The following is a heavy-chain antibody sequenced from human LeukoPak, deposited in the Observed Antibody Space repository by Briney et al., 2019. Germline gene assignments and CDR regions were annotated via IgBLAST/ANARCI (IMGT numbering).Heavy chain of an antibody. CDR1: GLTFSSYS. V-gene: IGHV3-48*01. Sequence: PGGSLRLSCAASGLTFSSYSMNWVRQAPGKGLEWVSYISSSSSTIYYADSVKGRFTISRDNAKNSLYLQMNSLRAEDTAVYYCARGYSYGDYWGQGTLVTVSS. J-gene: IGHJ4*02. D-gene: IGHD5-18*01. CDR2: ISSSSSTI. CDR3: ARGYSYGDY.